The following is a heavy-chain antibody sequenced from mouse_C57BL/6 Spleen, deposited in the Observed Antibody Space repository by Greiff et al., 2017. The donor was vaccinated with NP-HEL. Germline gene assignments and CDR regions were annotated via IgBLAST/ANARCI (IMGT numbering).Heavy chain of an antibody. J-gene: IGHJ2*01. D-gene: IGHD3-2*02. Sequence: EVQLQESGPGLVKPSQSLSLTCSVTGYSITSGYYWNWIRQFPGNKLEWMGYISYDGSNNYNPSLKNRISITRDTSKNQFFLKLNSVTTEDTATYYCAREADSSGFDFDYWGQGTTLTVSS. CDR1: GYSITSGYY. CDR2: ISYDGSN. V-gene: IGHV3-6*01. CDR3: AREADSSGFDFDY.